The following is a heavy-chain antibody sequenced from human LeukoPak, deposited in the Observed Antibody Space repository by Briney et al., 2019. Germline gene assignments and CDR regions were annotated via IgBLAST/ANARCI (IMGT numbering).Heavy chain of an antibody. Sequence: GGSLRLSCAASGFTISSYAMHWVRQAPGKGLEWVSYISSSGSTIYYADSVKGRFTISRDNAKNSLYLQMNSLRAEDTAVYYCARDHPQLDYFDYWGQGTLVTVSS. D-gene: IGHD6-13*01. J-gene: IGHJ4*02. CDR3: ARDHPQLDYFDY. CDR1: GFTISSYA. V-gene: IGHV3-48*03. CDR2: ISSSGSTI.